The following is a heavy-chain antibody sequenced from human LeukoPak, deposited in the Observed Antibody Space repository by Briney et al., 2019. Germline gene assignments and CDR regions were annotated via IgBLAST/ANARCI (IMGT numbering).Heavy chain of an antibody. Sequence: PGGSLRLSCAASGFTFSNYAMSWVRQAPNKGLEWVSTIDGRGSSTFSADSVKGRFTISRDSAKNSLYLQMNSLRAEDTAVYYCARGVPYDSWSGPHYSDYWGQGTLVTVSS. D-gene: IGHD3-3*01. CDR1: GFTFSNYA. J-gene: IGHJ4*02. CDR2: IDGRGSST. CDR3: ARGVPYDSWSGPHYSDY. V-gene: IGHV3-23*05.